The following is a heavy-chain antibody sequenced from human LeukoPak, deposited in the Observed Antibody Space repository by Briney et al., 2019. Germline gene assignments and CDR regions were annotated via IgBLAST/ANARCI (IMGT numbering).Heavy chain of an antibody. J-gene: IGHJ6*02. Sequence: GGSLRLSRAASGFTFSIYSMNWVRQAPGKGLEWVSYISSSSSTIYYADSVKGRFTISRDNAKNSLYLQMNSLRDEDTAVYYCARDRRYSSSSGFSFGDYYYYGMDVWGQGTTVTVSS. V-gene: IGHV3-48*02. CDR1: GFTFSIYS. CDR2: ISSSSSTI. D-gene: IGHD6-6*01. CDR3: ARDRRYSSSSGFSFGDYYYYGMDV.